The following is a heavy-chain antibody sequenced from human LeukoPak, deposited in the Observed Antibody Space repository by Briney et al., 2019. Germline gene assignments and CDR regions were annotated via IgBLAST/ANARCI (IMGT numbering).Heavy chain of an antibody. V-gene: IGHV1-69*13. D-gene: IGHD1-26*01. CDR3: ATSGSRTPSYYYGMDV. CDR2: IIPIFGTT. Sequence: SVKVSCKASGYTFTSYGISWVRQAPGQGLEWMGGIIPIFGTTNYAQKFQGRVTITADESTSTAYMELSSLRSEDTAVYYCATSGSRTPSYYYGMDVWGQGTTVTVSS. J-gene: IGHJ6*02. CDR1: GYTFTSYG.